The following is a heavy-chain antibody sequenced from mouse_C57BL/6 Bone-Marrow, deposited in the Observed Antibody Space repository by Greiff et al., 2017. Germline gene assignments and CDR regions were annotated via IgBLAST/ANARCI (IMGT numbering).Heavy chain of an antibody. CDR2: INPSTGGT. CDR3: ARDRYWYFDV. CDR1: GYSFTGYY. V-gene: IGHV1-42*01. Sequence: VQLQQSGPELVKPGASVKISCKASGYSFTGYYMNWVKQSPEKSLEWIGEINPSTGGTTYNQKFKAKATLTVDKSSSTAYMQLKSLTSEDSAVYCCARDRYWYFDVWGTGTTVTVSS. J-gene: IGHJ1*03.